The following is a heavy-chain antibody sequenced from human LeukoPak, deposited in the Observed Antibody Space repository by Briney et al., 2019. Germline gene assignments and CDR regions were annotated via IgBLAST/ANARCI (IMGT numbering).Heavy chain of an antibody. V-gene: IGHV3-11*03. CDR1: GFTLSDYY. CDR3: VVVPAAASSWVDY. CDR2: FIIIISST. Sequence: GGSLRLSCAASGFTLSDYYMSWVRQAPGRGMEWVSYFIIIISSTDYADSVKGRFPISRDNAKNSLFLQMNTLRAEDTAVYYCVVVPAAASSWVDYWGQGTLVTVSS. D-gene: IGHD2-2*01. J-gene: IGHJ4*02.